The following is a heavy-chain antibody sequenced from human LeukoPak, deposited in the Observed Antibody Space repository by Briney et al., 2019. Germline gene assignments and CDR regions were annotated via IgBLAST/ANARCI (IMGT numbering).Heavy chain of an antibody. Sequence: GGSLRLSCAASGFTFSNYAMTWVRQAPGKGLEWVSTISASGRSTYYADSVKGRFTISRDNSKNTLYLQMNSLRAEDTGVYYCAKDHYWSIDYWGRGTLVTVSS. CDR1: GFTFSNYA. V-gene: IGHV3-23*01. CDR2: ISASGRST. CDR3: AKDHYWSIDY. D-gene: IGHD3-3*01. J-gene: IGHJ4*02.